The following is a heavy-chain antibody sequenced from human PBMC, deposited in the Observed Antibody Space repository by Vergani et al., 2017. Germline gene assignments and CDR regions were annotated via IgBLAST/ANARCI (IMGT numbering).Heavy chain of an antibody. CDR3: ARDLRTFAY. V-gene: IGHV3-21*01. J-gene: IGHJ4*02. Sequence: EVQLVESGGGLVKPGGSLRLSCAASGFTFSSYSMNWVRQAPGKGLEWVSSISSSSSYIYYADSVKCRFTIARDHANNSLYLQINSLRADDTAVYYCARDLRTFAYWGQGTLVTVSS. CDR1: GFTFSSYS. D-gene: IGHD5/OR15-5a*01. CDR2: ISSSSSYI.